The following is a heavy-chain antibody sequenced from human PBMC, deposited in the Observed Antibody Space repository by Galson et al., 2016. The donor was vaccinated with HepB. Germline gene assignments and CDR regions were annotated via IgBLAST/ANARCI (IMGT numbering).Heavy chain of an antibody. CDR1: GFTFSNYA. CDR2: ISGSGGST. CDR3: ARTNSGSYWGAFDI. V-gene: IGHV3-23*01. Sequence: SLRLSCAASGFTFSNYAMSWVRQAPGKGLEWVSAISGSGGSTYYADSVKGRFSISRDNSKNTVYLQMNSLRAEDTAVYYCARTNSGSYWGAFDIWGQGTMVTVSS. D-gene: IGHD1-26*01. J-gene: IGHJ3*02.